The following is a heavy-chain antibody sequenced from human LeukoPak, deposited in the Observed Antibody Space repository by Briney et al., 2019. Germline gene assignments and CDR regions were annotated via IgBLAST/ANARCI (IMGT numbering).Heavy chain of an antibody. CDR1: GYTFTGYY. V-gene: IGHV1-2*02. CDR3: ARAGIAARKFDY. Sequence: ASVKVSCKASGYTFTGYYMHWVRQAPGQGLEWMGWINPNSGGTNYAQKFQGRVTMTRDTSISTAYMELSSLRSEDTAVYYCARAGIAARKFDYWGQGTLVTVSS. CDR2: INPNSGGT. D-gene: IGHD6-6*01. J-gene: IGHJ4*02.